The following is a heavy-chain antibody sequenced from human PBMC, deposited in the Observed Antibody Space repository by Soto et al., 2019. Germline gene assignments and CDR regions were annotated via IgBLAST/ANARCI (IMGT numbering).Heavy chain of an antibody. CDR2: IYYTGRT. D-gene: IGHD6-19*01. V-gene: IGHV4-39*01. CDR3: ASGGEGSIAVAG. Sequence: QLQLQESGPGLVKPSETLSLTCTVSGGSISGSSYYWGWIRQPPGKGLEWIGAIYYTGRTYYKPSLKSRVTLSVDTSKNQFSLELNSVSAADTAVYYCASGGEGSIAVAGWGQGTLVTVSS. J-gene: IGHJ4*02. CDR1: GGSISGSSYY.